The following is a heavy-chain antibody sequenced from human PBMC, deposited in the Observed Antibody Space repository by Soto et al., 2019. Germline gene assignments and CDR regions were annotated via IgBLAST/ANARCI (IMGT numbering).Heavy chain of an antibody. CDR3: AIDLWRAAGTPPFDY. CDR2: ISAYNGNT. D-gene: IGHD6-13*01. V-gene: IGHV1-18*01. CDR1: GYTFTSYG. J-gene: IGHJ4*02. Sequence: QVQLVQSGAEVKKPGASVKVSCKASGYTFTSYGISWVRQAPGQGLEWMGWISAYNGNTNYAQKLQGRVTMTTDTSTSTGYMELRSLRSDDTAVYYCAIDLWRAAGTPPFDYWGQGTLVTVS.